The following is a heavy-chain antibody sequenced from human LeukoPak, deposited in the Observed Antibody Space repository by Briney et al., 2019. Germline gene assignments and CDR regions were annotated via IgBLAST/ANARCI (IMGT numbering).Heavy chain of an antibody. J-gene: IGHJ5*02. D-gene: IGHD2-15*01. Sequence: AAVKVSCKASGYTFTSYGISWVRQAPGQGRGWMGWISAYNGNTNYAQKLQGRVTMTTDTSTSTAYMEPRSLRSDDTAVYYCARDATVGYCSGGSCRNWFDPWGQGTLVTVSS. CDR1: GYTFTSYG. CDR2: ISAYNGNT. V-gene: IGHV1-18*01. CDR3: ARDATVGYCSGGSCRNWFDP.